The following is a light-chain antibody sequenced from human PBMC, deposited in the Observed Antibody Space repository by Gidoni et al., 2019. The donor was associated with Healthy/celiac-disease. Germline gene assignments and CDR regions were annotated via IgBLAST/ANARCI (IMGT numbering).Light chain of an antibody. CDR2: GAS. Sequence: DILMTQSPATLSVSPGERATLSCRASQSVSSNLAWYQQKPGQAPRLLIYGASTRPTGIPARFSGSGSGTEFTLTISSLQSEDFAVYYCQQYNNWHPLTFXGXTKVEIK. J-gene: IGKJ4*01. CDR1: QSVSSN. CDR3: QQYNNWHPLT. V-gene: IGKV3-15*01.